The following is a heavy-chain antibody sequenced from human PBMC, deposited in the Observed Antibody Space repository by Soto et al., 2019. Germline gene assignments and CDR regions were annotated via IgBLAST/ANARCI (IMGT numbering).Heavy chain of an antibody. D-gene: IGHD6-6*01. Sequence: PGGSLRLSCVASGFNISYNAMSWVRQAPGKGLQWVSSLINSGESTYYADSVKGRFTISRDSSKNTLYLQMNSLRAEDTAVYYCARLPGGTATRPAYWGQGTLVTVSS. CDR3: ARLPGGTATRPAY. CDR1: GFNISYNA. V-gene: IGHV3-23*01. CDR2: LINSGEST. J-gene: IGHJ4*02.